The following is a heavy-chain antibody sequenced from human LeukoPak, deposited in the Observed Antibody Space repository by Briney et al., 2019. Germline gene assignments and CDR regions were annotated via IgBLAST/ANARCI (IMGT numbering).Heavy chain of an antibody. Sequence: PGGSLRLSCAASGFTFSSYSMNWVRQAPGKGLEWVSYISSSSSTIYYADSVKGRFTISRDNAKNSLYLQMNSLRAEDTAVYYCARDLVYYGSGSYSDYFDYWGQGTLVTVSS. CDR1: GFTFSSYS. CDR2: ISSSSSTI. D-gene: IGHD3-10*01. J-gene: IGHJ4*02. CDR3: ARDLVYYGSGSYSDYFDY. V-gene: IGHV3-48*04.